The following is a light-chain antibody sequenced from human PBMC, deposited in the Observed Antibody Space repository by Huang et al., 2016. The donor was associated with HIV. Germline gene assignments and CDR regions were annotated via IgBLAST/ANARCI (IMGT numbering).Light chain of an antibody. Sequence: EIVMTQSPATLSVSPGEGATLPCRASQSVSSYLSWYQPHPCQAPRLLIYGASTRATGIPARFSGSGSGTEFTLTISSLQSEDFAVYYCQHYNNWPPMYTFGQGTKLEIK. J-gene: IGKJ2*01. CDR1: QSVSSY. V-gene: IGKV3-15*01. CDR2: GAS. CDR3: QHYNNWPPMYT.